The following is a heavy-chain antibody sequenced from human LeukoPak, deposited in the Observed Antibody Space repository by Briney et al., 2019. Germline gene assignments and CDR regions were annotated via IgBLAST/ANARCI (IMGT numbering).Heavy chain of an antibody. Sequence: GGSLRLSCAASGFTFSSYAMSWVREAPGEGVEWGSAISGSGGSTYYADSVKGRFTISRDNSKNTLYPQMNRLRAEDTAVYYCAKVPAAYCGGDCYYDYWGQGTLVTVSS. CDR2: ISGSGGST. CDR1: GFTFSSYA. J-gene: IGHJ4*02. CDR3: AKVPAAYCGGDCYYDY. V-gene: IGHV3-23*01. D-gene: IGHD2-21*02.